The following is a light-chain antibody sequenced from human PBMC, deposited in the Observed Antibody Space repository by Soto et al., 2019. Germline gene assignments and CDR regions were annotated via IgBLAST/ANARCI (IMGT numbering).Light chain of an antibody. V-gene: IGLV1-40*01. CDR3: QSYDSSLSVVV. Sequence: QSVLTQPHSVSGAPGQRVTISCTGSSSNIGAGYDVHWYQQLPGTAPKLLIYGNSNRPSGVPDRFSGSKSGTSASLAITGLQAEDEADYSCQSYDSSLSVVVFGGGTKLTVL. CDR2: GNS. J-gene: IGLJ2*01. CDR1: SSNIGAGYD.